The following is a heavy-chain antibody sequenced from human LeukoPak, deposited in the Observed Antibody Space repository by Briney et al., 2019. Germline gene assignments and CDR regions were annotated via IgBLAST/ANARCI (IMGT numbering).Heavy chain of an antibody. J-gene: IGHJ4*02. CDR2: VKPDGSEK. Sequence: GGSLRLSCAASGFSFSDYWMSWVRQAPGKGLEWVANVKPDGSEKYYVDSVKGRFTISRDNARNSLYLQMDSLRAEDTTVYYCANLWEMGYWGQGTLVTVSS. CDR3: ANLWEMGY. D-gene: IGHD5-24*01. V-gene: IGHV3-7*01. CDR1: GFSFSDYW.